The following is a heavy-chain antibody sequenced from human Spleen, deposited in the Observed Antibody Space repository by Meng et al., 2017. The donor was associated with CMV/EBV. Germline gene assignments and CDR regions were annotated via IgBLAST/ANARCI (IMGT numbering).Heavy chain of an antibody. V-gene: IGHV1-18*01. CDR2: ISPNKGNT. CDR1: GYTITSYG. J-gene: IGHJ4*02. CDR3: ARDAYGSGSYLTGYYFDY. Sequence: ASVKVSCKASGYTITSYGISWVRQAPGQGLEWMGWISPNKGNTNYAQKFHGRVTMTTNTSTSTAYMELRSLRSDDTAVYYCARDAYGSGSYLTGYYFDYWGQGTLVTVSS. D-gene: IGHD3-10*01.